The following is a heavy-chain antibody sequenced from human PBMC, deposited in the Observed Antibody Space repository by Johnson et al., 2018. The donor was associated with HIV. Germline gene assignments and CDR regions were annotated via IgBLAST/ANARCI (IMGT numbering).Heavy chain of an antibody. CDR3: AKDGYSGYDDAFDI. CDR1: GFTFSSYA. CDR2: IKQDGSEK. Sequence: VQLVESGGGVVQPGRSLRLSCAASGFTFSSYAMHWVRQAPGKGLEWVANIKQDGSEKYYVDSVKGRFTISRDNSKNTLYLQMTSLRAEDTAVYYCAKDGYSGYDDAFDIWGQGTMVTVSS. J-gene: IGHJ3*02. D-gene: IGHD5-12*01. V-gene: IGHV3-7*01.